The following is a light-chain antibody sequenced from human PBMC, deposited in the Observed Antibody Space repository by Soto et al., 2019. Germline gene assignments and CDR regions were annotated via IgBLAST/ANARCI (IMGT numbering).Light chain of an antibody. CDR3: QQYYSTPT. CDR2: WAS. J-gene: IGKJ2*01. V-gene: IGKV4-1*01. Sequence: DIVLTQSPDSLAVSLGERATINCKSSQSLLFSSNNKNYLAWYQHKPGQPSKLLIYWASTRESGVPDRFSGSGSGTDFTLTISSQQAEDVAVYYCQQYYSTPTFGQGTMLEIK. CDR1: QSLLFSSNNKNY.